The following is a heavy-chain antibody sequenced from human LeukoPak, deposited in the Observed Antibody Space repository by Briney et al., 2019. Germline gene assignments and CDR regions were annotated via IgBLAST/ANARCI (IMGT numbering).Heavy chain of an antibody. CDR3: AKHAGGNYYYLDY. J-gene: IGHJ4*02. D-gene: IGHD1-26*01. CDR2: TGGSGYNT. Sequence: GGSLRLSCAASGFTFSSYAMSWVRQAPGKGLEWVSGTGGSGYNTYYADSVKGRSTISRDNPKNTLYLQMNSLRADDTAVYYCAKHAGGNYYYLDYWGQGTLVTVSS. CDR1: GFTFSSYA. V-gene: IGHV3-23*01.